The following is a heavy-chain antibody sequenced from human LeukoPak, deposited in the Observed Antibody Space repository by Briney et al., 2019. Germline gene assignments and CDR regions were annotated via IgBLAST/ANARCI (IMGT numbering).Heavy chain of an antibody. D-gene: IGHD3-10*01. V-gene: IGHV3-21*01. J-gene: IGHJ3*02. CDR3: ARSTGSLHDAFDI. CDR1: GFTFSSYS. CDR2: ISSSSSYI. Sequence: GGSLRLSCAASGFTFSSYSMNWVRQAPGKGLEWVSSISSSSSYIYYADSVKGRFTISRDNAKNSLYLQMNSLRAEDTAVYYCARSTGSLHDAFDIWGQGTMVTVSS.